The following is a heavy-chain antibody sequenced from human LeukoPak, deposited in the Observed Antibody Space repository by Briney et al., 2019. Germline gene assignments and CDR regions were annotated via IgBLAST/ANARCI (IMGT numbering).Heavy chain of an antibody. J-gene: IGHJ4*02. V-gene: IGHV1-69*05. CDR3: IASTVTTDY. CDR1: VGTFSSYA. Sequence: SSVKVSCKSSVGTFSSYAISWVRQAPGQGLEWMGGIIPIFGTANYAQKFQGRVTSTTDESTSTAYMELSSLRSEDTAVYDCIASTVTTDYWGQGTLVTVSS. D-gene: IGHD4-17*01. CDR2: IIPIFGTA.